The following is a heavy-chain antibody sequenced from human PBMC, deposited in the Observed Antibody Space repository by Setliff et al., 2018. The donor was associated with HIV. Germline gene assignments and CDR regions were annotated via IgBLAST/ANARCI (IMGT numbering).Heavy chain of an antibody. CDR3: ARYALAVPGYHNAFDI. CDR1: GFSFSSYG. CDR2: ISSTSSNI. V-gene: IGHV3-48*01. J-gene: IGHJ3*02. D-gene: IGHD6-19*01. Sequence: GESLRLSCAASGFSFSSYGMNWVRQAPGKGLEWVSYISSTSSNIYYVDSVEGRFTISRDNADNSLYLQMNSLRAEDTAVYYCARYALAVPGYHNAFDIWGQGTMVTVSS.